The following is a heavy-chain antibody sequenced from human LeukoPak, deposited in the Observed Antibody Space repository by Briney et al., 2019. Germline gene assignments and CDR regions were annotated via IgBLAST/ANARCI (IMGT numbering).Heavy chain of an antibody. CDR1: GGSISSYY. CDR3: ARHQRGNSDAFDI. V-gene: IGHV4-59*01. J-gene: IGHJ3*02. Sequence: SETLSLTCTVSGGSISSYYWSWIRQPPGKGLEWIGYIYYSGRTNYNPSLKSRVTISVDTSKNQFSLNLSSVTAADTAVYYCARHQRGNSDAFDIWGQGTMVTVSS. D-gene: IGHD4-23*01. CDR2: IYYSGRT.